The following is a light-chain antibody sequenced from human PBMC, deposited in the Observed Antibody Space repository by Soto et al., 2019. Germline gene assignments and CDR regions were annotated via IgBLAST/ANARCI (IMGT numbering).Light chain of an antibody. CDR2: KAS. CDR1: QSISSW. CDR3: QQYHADST. Sequence: DIQMTQSPATLSASVGDRVTITCRASQSISSWLVWYQLKPGKAPKLLIYKASNLQSGVPSRFSGSGSGTDFTITISSLQTDDIATYYCQQYHADSTFGQGTKLEIK. V-gene: IGKV1-5*03. J-gene: IGKJ2*01.